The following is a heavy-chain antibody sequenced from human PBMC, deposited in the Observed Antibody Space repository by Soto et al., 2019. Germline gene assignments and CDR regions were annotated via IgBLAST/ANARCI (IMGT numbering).Heavy chain of an antibody. CDR1: GYTFTTYG. J-gene: IGHJ5*02. V-gene: IGHV1-18*04. CDR3: ASYSDRSGYCPFDP. CDR2: ISAYNGNT. Sequence: SVKVSCKASGYTFTTYGISWVRQAPGQGLEWMGWISAYNGNTNYGQKLQGRVTMTTDTSTSTAYMELRSLRSDDTAVYYCASYSDRSGYCPFDPWGQGTRVTVSS. D-gene: IGHD3-22*01.